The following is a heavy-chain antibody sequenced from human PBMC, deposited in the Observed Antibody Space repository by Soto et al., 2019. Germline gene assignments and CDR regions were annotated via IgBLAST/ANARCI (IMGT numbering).Heavy chain of an antibody. V-gene: IGHV3-30-3*01. CDR1: GFTFSSYS. CDR2: ISYDGSDK. J-gene: IGHJ6*02. D-gene: IGHD3-10*01. CDR3: AREAGVYGSGSYGMDV. Sequence: QVQLVESGGGVVQPGRSLRLSCAASGFTFSSYSMHWVRQAPGKGLEWVAVISYDGSDKYYADSVKGRFTISRDNSKNTLYLQRNSLGAEDTAVYYCAREAGVYGSGSYGMDVWGQGTTVTVSS.